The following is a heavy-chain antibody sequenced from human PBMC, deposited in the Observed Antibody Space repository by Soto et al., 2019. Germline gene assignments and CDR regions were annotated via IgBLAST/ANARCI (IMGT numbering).Heavy chain of an antibody. D-gene: IGHD2-8*01. Sequence: SQTLSLTCAISGGSVSSNSAAWNWIRTSPSRGLEWLGRTYYRSKWYNDYAVSVKSRITINPDTSKNQFSLQLNSVTPEDTAVYYCAREGYDIVLIDYWGQGTLVTVSS. CDR2: TYYRSKWYN. CDR3: AREGYDIVLIDY. J-gene: IGHJ4*02. CDR1: GGSVSSNSAA. V-gene: IGHV6-1*01.